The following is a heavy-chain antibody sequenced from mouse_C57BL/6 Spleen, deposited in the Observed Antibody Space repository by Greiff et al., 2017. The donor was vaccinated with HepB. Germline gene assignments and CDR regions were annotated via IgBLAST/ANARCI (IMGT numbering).Heavy chain of an antibody. CDR3: ARRGTYYYGSNWYFDV. V-gene: IGHV1-61*01. Sequence: VQLQQPGAELVRPGSSVKLSCKASGYTFTSYWMDWVTQRPGQGLEWIGNIYPSDSETHYNQKLKDKATLPVDNSSSTAYMQLSRLTSEDSAVYYCARRGTYYYGSNWYFDVWGTGTTVTVSS. J-gene: IGHJ1*03. D-gene: IGHD1-1*01. CDR1: GYTFTSYW. CDR2: IYPSDSET.